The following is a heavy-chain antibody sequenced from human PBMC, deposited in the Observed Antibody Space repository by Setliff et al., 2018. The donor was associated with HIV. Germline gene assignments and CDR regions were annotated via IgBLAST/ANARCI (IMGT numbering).Heavy chain of an antibody. D-gene: IGHD3-22*01. Sequence: PSETLSLTCAVYGGSFNGYYWSWIRQPPGKGLEWIGEVNHSGSTNYNPSLKSRITISVDTSKNQFSLKLSSVTAADTAVYYCAREATYYYDGSGYYYFDYWGRGTLVTVSS. CDR2: VNHSGST. CDR3: AREATYYYDGSGYYYFDY. J-gene: IGHJ4*02. V-gene: IGHV4-34*01. CDR1: GGSFNGYY.